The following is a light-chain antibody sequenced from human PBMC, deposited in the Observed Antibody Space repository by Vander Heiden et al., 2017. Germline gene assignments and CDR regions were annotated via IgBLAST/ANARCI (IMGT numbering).Light chain of an antibody. Sequence: DIQMTQSPSTLSASVGDTVTITCRASQSVKSWLAWHQQKPGKVPKLLIYQASTLESGVPSRFSGSESGTEFTLTMSSLQPDDFAIYYCQQYNSYPWTFGQGTKVEI. CDR1: QSVKSW. J-gene: IGKJ1*01. CDR3: QQYNSYPWT. CDR2: QAS. V-gene: IGKV1-5*03.